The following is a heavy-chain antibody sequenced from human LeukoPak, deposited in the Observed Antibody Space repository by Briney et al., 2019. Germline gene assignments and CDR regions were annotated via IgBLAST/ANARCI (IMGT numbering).Heavy chain of an antibody. CDR1: GGSISSYY. J-gene: IGHJ4*02. D-gene: IGHD3-16*01. CDR3: AVMSEWAYYFDY. CDR2: NYYSGST. V-gene: IGHV4-59*01. Sequence: SETLSLTCTVSGGSISSYYWSWIRQPPGKGLEWIGYNYYSGSTNCNPSLKSRVTISVDTSKNQFSLKLSSVTAADTAVYYCAVMSEWAYYFDYWGQGTLVTVSS.